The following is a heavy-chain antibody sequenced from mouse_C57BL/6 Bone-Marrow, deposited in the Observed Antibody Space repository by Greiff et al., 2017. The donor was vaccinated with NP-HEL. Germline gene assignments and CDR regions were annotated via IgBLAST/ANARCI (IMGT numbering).Heavy chain of an antibody. J-gene: IGHJ2*01. D-gene: IGHD2-1*01. CDR1: GFSLTSYG. CDR3: AKAFYPGDD. Sequence: VQGVESGPGLVQPSQSLSITCTVSGFSLTSYGVHWVRQPPGKGLEWLGVIWSGGSTDYNAAFISRLSISKDNSKSQVFFKMNSLQADDTAIYYCAKAFYPGDDWGQGTTLTVSS. V-gene: IGHV2-4*01. CDR2: IWSGGST.